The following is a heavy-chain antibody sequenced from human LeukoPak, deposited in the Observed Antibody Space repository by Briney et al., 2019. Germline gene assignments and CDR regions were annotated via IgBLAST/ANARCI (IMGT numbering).Heavy chain of an antibody. CDR3: ARAVDDYFFDY. Sequence: PGGSLRLSCAASGFTFSTYAMSWVRQAPGKGLEWVSAITDSGGGTYYAESVKGRFTISRDNSKNTLYLQMNSQRAEDTAAYYCARAVDDYFFDYWGQGTLVTVSS. J-gene: IGHJ4*02. CDR2: ITDSGGGT. D-gene: IGHD2-21*02. CDR1: GFTFSTYA. V-gene: IGHV3-23*01.